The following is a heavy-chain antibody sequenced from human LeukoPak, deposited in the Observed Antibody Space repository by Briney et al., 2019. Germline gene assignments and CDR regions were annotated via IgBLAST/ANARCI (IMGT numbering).Heavy chain of an antibody. Sequence: SGGSLRLSCAASGLTSTNYWMHWVRQVPGKGLVWVSRIKLDENTAYYADFVKGRFTISRDDAKTTVYLQMNSLRAEDSAAYYCARDRPFWNWGQGTLVTVSS. CDR3: ARDRPFWN. V-gene: IGHV3-74*01. J-gene: IGHJ4*02. CDR2: IKLDENTA. CDR1: GLTSTNYW. D-gene: IGHD3-3*01.